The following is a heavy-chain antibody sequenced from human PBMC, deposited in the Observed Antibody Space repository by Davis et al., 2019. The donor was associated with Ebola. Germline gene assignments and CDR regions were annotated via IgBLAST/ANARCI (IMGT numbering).Heavy chain of an antibody. CDR3: ARSPISHSSSCLAEYFQH. D-gene: IGHD6-13*01. V-gene: IGHV3-30*03. J-gene: IGHJ1*01. CDR1: GFTFSSYG. CDR2: ISYDGSNK. Sequence: PCAAPGFTFSSYGMHWVRQAPGKGLEWVAVISYDGSNKYYADSVKGRFTISRDNSKNTLYLQMNSLRAEDTAVYYCARSPISHSSSCLAEYFQHWGQGTLVTVPS.